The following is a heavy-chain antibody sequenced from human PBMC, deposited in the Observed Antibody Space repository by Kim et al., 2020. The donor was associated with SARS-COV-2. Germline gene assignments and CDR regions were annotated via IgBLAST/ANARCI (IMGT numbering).Heavy chain of an antibody. Sequence: SVKVSCKASGGTFSSYAISWVRQAPGQGLEWMGGIIPIFGTANYAQKFQGRVTITADKSTSTAYMELSSLRSEDTAVYYCARDPSRGYSGYDYRYYYGMDVWGQGTTVTVSS. CDR2: IIPIFGTA. CDR1: GGTFSSYA. V-gene: IGHV1-69*06. D-gene: IGHD5-12*01. CDR3: ARDPSRGYSGYDYRYYYGMDV. J-gene: IGHJ6*02.